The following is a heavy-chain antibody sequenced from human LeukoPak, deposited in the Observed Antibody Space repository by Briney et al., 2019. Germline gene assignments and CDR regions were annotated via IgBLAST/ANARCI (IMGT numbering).Heavy chain of an antibody. V-gene: IGHV3-74*01. CDR2: INSDGSST. CDR3: AREATVTSDWFDP. Sequence: GGSLRLSCAASGFTFSSYWMHWVRQAPGKGLVWVSRINSDGSSTSYADSVKGRFTISRDNAKNTLYLQMNSLRAEDTAVHYCAREATVTSDWFDPWGQGTLVTVSS. CDR1: GFTFSSYW. D-gene: IGHD4-17*01. J-gene: IGHJ5*02.